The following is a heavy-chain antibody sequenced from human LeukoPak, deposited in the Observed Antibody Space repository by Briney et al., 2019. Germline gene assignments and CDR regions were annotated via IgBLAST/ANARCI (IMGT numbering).Heavy chain of an antibody. V-gene: IGHV3-74*01. CDR3: ASSALGRRADF. Sequence: GGSLRLSCAASGFTFSSYWMHWVRQAPGKGLVWVSRINSDGSSTFYADSVKGRFTISRDNAENTMYLQMNSLRAEGTAVYYCASSALGRRADFWGQGTLVTVSS. CDR2: INSDGSST. CDR1: GFTFSSYW. J-gene: IGHJ4*02. D-gene: IGHD3-10*01.